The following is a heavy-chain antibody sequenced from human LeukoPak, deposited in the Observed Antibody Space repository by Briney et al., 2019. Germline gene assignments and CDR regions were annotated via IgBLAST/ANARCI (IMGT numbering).Heavy chain of an antibody. CDR2: IYPGDSDA. Sequence: GEALKISCKGSGYSFTSYWIGLVRQMPGKGLEWRGIIYPGDSDARYSPSFQGQVTISADKSISTAYLKWSSLKASDTAMYYCARPAEGAAPPFDYWGQGTLVTVSS. D-gene: IGHD6-13*01. CDR1: GYSFTSYW. CDR3: ARPAEGAAPPFDY. J-gene: IGHJ4*02. V-gene: IGHV5-51*01.